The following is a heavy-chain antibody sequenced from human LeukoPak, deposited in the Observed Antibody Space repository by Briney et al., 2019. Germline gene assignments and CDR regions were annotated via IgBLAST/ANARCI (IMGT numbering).Heavy chain of an antibody. CDR3: ARVDEGCGGDCAFDY. Sequence: SVKVSCKASGGTFSSYAISWVRQAPGQGLEWMGRIIPIFGTANYAQKFQGRVTITTDESTSIAYMELSSLRSEDTAVYYCARVDEGCGGDCAFDYWGQGTLVTVSS. CDR2: IIPIFGTA. V-gene: IGHV1-69*05. J-gene: IGHJ4*02. D-gene: IGHD2-21*02. CDR1: GGTFSSYA.